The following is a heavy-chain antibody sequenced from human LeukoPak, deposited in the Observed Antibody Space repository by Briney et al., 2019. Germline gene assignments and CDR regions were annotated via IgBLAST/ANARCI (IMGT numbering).Heavy chain of an antibody. CDR1: GFTLSDHY. CDR2: INHSGST. CDR3: ARGVPGYGYCSSTSCRRPGNWFDP. D-gene: IGHD2-2*01. J-gene: IGHJ5*02. V-gene: IGHV4-34*01. Sequence: GSLRLSCAAPGFTLSDHYMDWVRQAPGKGLEWIGEINHSGSTNYNPSLKSRVTISVDTSKNQFSLKLSSVAAADTAVYYCARGVPGYGYCSSTSCRRPGNWFDPWGQGTLVTVSS.